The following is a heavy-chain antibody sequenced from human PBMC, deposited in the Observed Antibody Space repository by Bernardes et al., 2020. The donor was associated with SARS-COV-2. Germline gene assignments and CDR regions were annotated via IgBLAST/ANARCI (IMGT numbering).Heavy chain of an antibody. D-gene: IGHD3-3*01. CDR2: IYYSGST. CDR3: ARRGDFWSGYYGYYYYYMDV. V-gene: IGHV4-59*08. J-gene: IGHJ6*03. CDR1: GGSISSYY. Sequence: SETLSLTCTVSGGSISSYYWSWIRQPPGKGLEWIGYIYYSGSTNYNPSLKSRVTISVDTSKNQFSLKLSSVTAADTAVYYCARRGDFWSGYYGYYYYYMDVWGKGTTVTVSS.